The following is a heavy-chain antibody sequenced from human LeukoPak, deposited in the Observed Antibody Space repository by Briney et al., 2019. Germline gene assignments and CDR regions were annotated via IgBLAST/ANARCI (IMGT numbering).Heavy chain of an antibody. CDR2: ISGYNGNT. Sequence: ASVNVSCKASGYTFSSYGISWVRQAPGQGLEWMGWISGYNGNTNYAQKLQGRVTVTTDTSTNTAYMELRSLRSDDTAVYYCAREPLNTMIVVADHFDYWGQGTLVTVSS. CDR3: AREPLNTMIVVADHFDY. D-gene: IGHD3-22*01. J-gene: IGHJ4*02. V-gene: IGHV1-18*01. CDR1: GYTFSSYG.